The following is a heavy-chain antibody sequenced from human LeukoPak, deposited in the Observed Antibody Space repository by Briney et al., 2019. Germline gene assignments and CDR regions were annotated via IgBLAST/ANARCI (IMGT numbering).Heavy chain of an antibody. CDR3: AKDMAAYYYASGNIDY. V-gene: IGHV3-21*04. D-gene: IGHD3-10*01. CDR1: GFTFNSYS. Sequence: GGSLRLSCAASGFTFNSYSMNWVRQAPGKGLEWVSSISGSNSYIYYADSMKGRFTISRDNAKNSLYLQMNSLRAEDTALYYCAKDMAAYYYASGNIDYWGQGTLVTVSS. J-gene: IGHJ4*02. CDR2: ISGSNSYI.